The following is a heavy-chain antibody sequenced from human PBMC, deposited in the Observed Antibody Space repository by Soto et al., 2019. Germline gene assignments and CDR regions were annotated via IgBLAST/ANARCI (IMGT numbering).Heavy chain of an antibody. CDR2: ISSSSSTI. V-gene: IGHV3-48*02. CDR1: GFTFSSYS. Sequence: GGSLRLSCAASGFTFSSYSMNWVRQAPGKGLEWVSYISSSSSTIYYADSVRGRFTISRDNAKNSLYLQMNSLRDEDTAVYYCARLAGSTVTPYFDYWGQGTLVTVSS. CDR3: ARLAGSTVTPYFDY. J-gene: IGHJ4*02. D-gene: IGHD4-17*01.